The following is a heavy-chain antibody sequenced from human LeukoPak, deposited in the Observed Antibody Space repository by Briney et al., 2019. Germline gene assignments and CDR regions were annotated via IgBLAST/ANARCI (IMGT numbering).Heavy chain of an antibody. J-gene: IGHJ4*02. D-gene: IGHD3-16*01. Sequence: SETLSLTCTVSGGSFSNSYWSWIRQPSGKGLEWIGRIHTSGSTNYNPSLNHRLTMSIDAPKNQIPLRLSSVTAADTAIYYCVTDEGGYWGQGTLVTVSS. CDR2: IHTSGST. V-gene: IGHV4-4*07. CDR1: GGSFSNSY. CDR3: VTDEGGY.